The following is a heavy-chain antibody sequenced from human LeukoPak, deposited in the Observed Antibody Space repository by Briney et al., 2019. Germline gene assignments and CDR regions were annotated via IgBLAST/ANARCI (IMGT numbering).Heavy chain of an antibody. CDR1: GGSFSGYY. J-gene: IGHJ4*02. V-gene: IGHV4-34*01. Sequence: SETLSLTCAVYGGSFSGYYWSWIRQPPGKGLEWIGEINHSGSTNYDPSLKSRVTISVDTSKNQFSLKLSSVTAADTAVYYCARAEYSYGFDYWGQGTLVTVSS. CDR3: ARAEYSYGFDY. CDR2: INHSGST. D-gene: IGHD5-18*01.